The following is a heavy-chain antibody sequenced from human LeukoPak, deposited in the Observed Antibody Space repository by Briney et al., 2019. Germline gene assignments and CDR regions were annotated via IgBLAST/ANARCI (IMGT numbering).Heavy chain of an antibody. CDR1: GFRFNTYW. J-gene: IGHJ4*02. CDR2: IKQDGNEK. CDR3: ARDTLGEGEDANYAVYYFDY. D-gene: IGHD4/OR15-4a*01. V-gene: IGHV3-7*01. Sequence: GGSLRLSCAASGFRFNTYWMSWVRQAPGKGLEWVANIKQDGNEKYYADSVKGRYTISRDNGKNSLDLQMNSLRADDTAVYYCARDTLGEGEDANYAVYYFDYWGQGTVVTVSS.